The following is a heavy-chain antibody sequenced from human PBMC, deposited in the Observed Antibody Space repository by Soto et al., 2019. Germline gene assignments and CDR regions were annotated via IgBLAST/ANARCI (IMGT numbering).Heavy chain of an antibody. CDR1: GGSCSGWY. D-gene: IGHD5-12*01. CDR2: INHSGST. V-gene: IGHV4-34*01. Sequence: SETLSLTCAVYGGSCSGWYWSGIRQPPGKGLEGIGEINHSGSTNYNPSLKSRVTISVDTSKDQFSLKLSAVTAADTAVYYCGYGVASNYYGMDVWGQGTTVTVSS. CDR3: GYGVASNYYGMDV. J-gene: IGHJ6*02.